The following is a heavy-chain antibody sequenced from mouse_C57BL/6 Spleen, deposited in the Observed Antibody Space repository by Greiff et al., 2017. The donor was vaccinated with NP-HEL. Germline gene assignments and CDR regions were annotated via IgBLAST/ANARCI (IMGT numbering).Heavy chain of an antibody. CDR3: ARDSNYGYFDY. Sequence: QVQLQQPGAELVRPGSSVKLSCKASGYTFTSYWMHWVKQRPIQGLEWIGNIDPSDSETNYNQKFKDKATLTVDKSSSTAYMQLSSLTSEDSAVYYCARDSNYGYFDYWGQGTTLTVSS. J-gene: IGHJ2*01. V-gene: IGHV1-52*01. D-gene: IGHD2-5*01. CDR1: GYTFTSYW. CDR2: IDPSDSET.